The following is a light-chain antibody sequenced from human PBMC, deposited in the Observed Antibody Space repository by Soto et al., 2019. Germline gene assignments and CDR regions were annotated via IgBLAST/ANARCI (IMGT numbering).Light chain of an antibody. Sequence: IAVTQSPATLSVSLCEGATLSCMASQSVSTSVAWYRETSGQAPRLIVYSGEIGATGVPARFSGSGLGADFTLTITRLQSEDSGVYFCEKYRDWPTMFGSGTKVDIK. CDR3: EKYRDWPTM. J-gene: IGKJ1*01. CDR1: QSVSTS. V-gene: IGKV3-15*01. CDR2: SGE.